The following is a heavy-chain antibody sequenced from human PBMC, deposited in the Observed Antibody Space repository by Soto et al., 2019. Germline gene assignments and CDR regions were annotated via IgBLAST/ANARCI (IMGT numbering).Heavy chain of an antibody. CDR2: IYPGDSDT. D-gene: IGHD1-26*01. V-gene: IGHV5-51*01. Sequence: PGESLKLSCKGSGYSFTSYWNGWVRQLPGKGLEWVGIIYPGDSDTRYSPSFQGEVTSSSDKSISPAYLQGSSLKASDTAMYYCARLTPSKWEPRWGGYSGQGTLVTVSS. CDR1: GYSFTSYW. CDR3: ARLTPSKWEPRWGGY. J-gene: IGHJ4*01.